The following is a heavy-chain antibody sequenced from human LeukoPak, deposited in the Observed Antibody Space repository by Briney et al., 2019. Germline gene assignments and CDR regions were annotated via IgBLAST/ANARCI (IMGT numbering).Heavy chain of an antibody. CDR3: ARISGSYDLIFDY. CDR2: IDWDDDK. CDR1: GFSLSTSGMR. D-gene: IGHD1-26*01. J-gene: IGHJ4*02. Sequence: SGPALVKPTQTLTLTCTFSGFSLSTSGMRVSWIRQPPGKALESLARIDWDDDKFYSTSLKTRLTISKDTSKNQVVLTMTNMDPVDTATYYCARISGSYDLIFDYWGQGTLVTVSS. V-gene: IGHV2-70*04.